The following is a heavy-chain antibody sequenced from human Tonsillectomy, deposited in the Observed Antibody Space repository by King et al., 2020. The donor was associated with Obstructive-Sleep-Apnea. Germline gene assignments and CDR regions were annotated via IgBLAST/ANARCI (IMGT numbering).Heavy chain of an antibody. CDR3: ARRVAAMGYYYYGVDV. Sequence: VQLVESGAEVKKPGESLRISCKGSGYNFTSYWITWVRQMPGKGLEWMGRIDPSDSYTNYSPSFQGHVTISVDKSISTAYLQWSSLKASDTAIYYCARRVAAMGYYYYGVDVWGQGTTVTVS. D-gene: IGHD2-2*01. CDR1: GYNFTSYW. V-gene: IGHV5-10-1*03. CDR2: IDPSDSYT. J-gene: IGHJ6*02.